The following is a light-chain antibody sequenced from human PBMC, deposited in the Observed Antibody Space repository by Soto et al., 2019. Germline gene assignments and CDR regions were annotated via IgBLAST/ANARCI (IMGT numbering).Light chain of an antibody. V-gene: IGLV1-44*01. J-gene: IGLJ1*01. CDR2: GNN. CDR3: AAWDDSLIGSV. Sequence: VLTQPPSASGTPGQRVTISCSGSSSNIGSNTVNWYQQFPGTAPKLLIYGNNQRPSGVPDRFSGSKSGTSASLAISGLQSEDEADYYCAAWDDSLIGSVFGTGTKVTVL. CDR1: SSNIGSNT.